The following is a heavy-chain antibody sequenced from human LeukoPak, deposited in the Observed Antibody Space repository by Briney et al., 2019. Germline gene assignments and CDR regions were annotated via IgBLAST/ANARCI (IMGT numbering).Heavy chain of an antibody. CDR2: INPNSGDT. Sequence: GASVKVSCRASGYTFTAYYIHWVRQAPGQGLEWMGWINPNSGDTTLPQRFQGRVTMTRDTSIITAYIELSSLTSDDTGMYYCARGPTLGLDIWGQGTMVTVSS. V-gene: IGHV1-2*02. CDR1: GYTFTAYY. CDR3: ARGPTLGLDI. J-gene: IGHJ3*02.